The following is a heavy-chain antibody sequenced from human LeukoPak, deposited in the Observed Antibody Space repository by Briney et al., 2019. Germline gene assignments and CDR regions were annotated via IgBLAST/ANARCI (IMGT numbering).Heavy chain of an antibody. J-gene: IGHJ6*03. D-gene: IGHD3-22*01. Sequence: SVKVSCKASGGTFSSYAISWVRQAPGQGREWMGGLIPIFGTANYAQKFQGRVTITADESTSTAYMELSSLRSEDTAVYYCARVEDSSGYNYGRGIHYYYYYMDIWGKGTTVTVSS. V-gene: IGHV1-69*13. CDR1: GGTFSSYA. CDR2: LIPIFGTA. CDR3: ARVEDSSGYNYGRGIHYYYYYMDI.